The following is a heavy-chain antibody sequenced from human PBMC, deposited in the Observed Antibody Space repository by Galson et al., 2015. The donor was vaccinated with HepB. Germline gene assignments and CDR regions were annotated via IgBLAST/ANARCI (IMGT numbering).Heavy chain of an antibody. CDR1: GYTFTSYH. D-gene: IGHD3-22*01. V-gene: IGHV1-46*01. J-gene: IGHJ4*02. Sequence: SVKVSCKASGYTFTSYHMHWVRQAPGQGLEWMGIINPSGGSTSYAQKFQGRVTMTRDTSTSTVYMELSSLRSEDTAVYYCARARRTRYYYDSSGYYGLFDYWGQGTLVTVSS. CDR3: ARARRTRYYYDSSGYYGLFDY. CDR2: INPSGGST.